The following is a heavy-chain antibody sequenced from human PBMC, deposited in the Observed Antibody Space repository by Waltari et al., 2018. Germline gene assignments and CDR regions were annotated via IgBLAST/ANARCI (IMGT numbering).Heavy chain of an antibody. CDR1: GGTFSSYA. CDR2: IIPIFGTE. Sequence: QVQLVQSGAEVKKPGSSVKVSCKASGGTFSSYAISWVRQAPGQGLEWMGGIIPIFGTENYAQKFQGRVTITTDESTSTAYRELSSLRSEDTAVYYCARESAVAGSDAFDIWGQGTMVTVS. D-gene: IGHD6-19*01. CDR3: ARESAVAGSDAFDI. J-gene: IGHJ3*02. V-gene: IGHV1-69*05.